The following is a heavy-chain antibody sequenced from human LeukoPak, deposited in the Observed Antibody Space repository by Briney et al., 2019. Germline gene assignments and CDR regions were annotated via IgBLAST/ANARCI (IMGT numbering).Heavy chain of an antibody. V-gene: IGHV3-30*02. J-gene: IGHJ4*02. CDR1: GFTFSSYG. Sequence: GGSLRLSCAASGFTFSSYGMHWVRQAPGKGLEWVAFIRYDGSNKYYADSVKGRFTISRDNARNSLYLQMNSLRVEDTAVYYCARLQYSFLYGSGSYGVDYWGQGTLATVSS. CDR2: IRYDGSNK. D-gene: IGHD3-10*01. CDR3: ARLQYSFLYGSGSYGVDY.